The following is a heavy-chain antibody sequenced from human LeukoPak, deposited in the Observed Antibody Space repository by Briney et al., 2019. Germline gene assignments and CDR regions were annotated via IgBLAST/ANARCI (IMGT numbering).Heavy chain of an antibody. Sequence: GGSLRLSCAASGFTFSSYEMNWVRQAPGKGLEWVSYISSSGSTIYYADSVKGRFTISRDNAKNSLYLQMNSLRAEDTAVYYCARDHRYGGLFDSWGQGILVTVSS. V-gene: IGHV3-48*03. D-gene: IGHD3-9*01. CDR2: ISSSGSTI. J-gene: IGHJ4*02. CDR3: ARDHRYGGLFDS. CDR1: GFTFSSYE.